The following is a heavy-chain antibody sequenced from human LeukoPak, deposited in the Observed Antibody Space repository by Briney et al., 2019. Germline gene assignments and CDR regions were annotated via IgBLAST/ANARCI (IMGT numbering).Heavy chain of an antibody. J-gene: IGHJ2*01. CDR3: ARAEGYFDH. CDR2: ISSLGGTI. Sequence: GGSTRLSSAASGSTFTDYSMNWVRQAPGKGLEWVSFISSLGGTIYYADSVKGRFTISRDNAKNSLYLQMNSLRSEDTAVYYCARAEGYFDHWGQGTLVTVSS. CDR1: GSTFTDYS. V-gene: IGHV3-48*01.